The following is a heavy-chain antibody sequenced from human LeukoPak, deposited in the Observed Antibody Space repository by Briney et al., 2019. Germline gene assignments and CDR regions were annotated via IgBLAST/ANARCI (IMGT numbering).Heavy chain of an antibody. D-gene: IGHD5-12*01. CDR1: GGSISSYY. V-gene: IGHV4-59*08. CDR2: IYYSGST. Sequence: KPSETLSLTCTVSGGSISSYYWSWIRQPPGKGLEWIGYIYYSGSTNYNPSLKSRVTISVDTSKNQFSLKLSSVTAADTAVYYCARLTSYSGYENDDAFDIWGQGTMVTVSS. J-gene: IGHJ3*02. CDR3: ARLTSYSGYENDDAFDI.